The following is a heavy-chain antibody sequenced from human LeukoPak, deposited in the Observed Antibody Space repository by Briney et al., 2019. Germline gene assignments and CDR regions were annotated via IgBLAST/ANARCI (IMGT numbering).Heavy chain of an antibody. CDR2: MNPNGGST. D-gene: IGHD6-6*01. CDR3: ARAQSSSSSWFDP. Sequence: ASVKVSFKSSGYTFTICYMHCVRQSPRQRLEWMGIMNPNGGSTSYAQKFQCRVTMTRDMSTSTVYMELSSLRSEDTAVYSCARAQSSSSSWFDPWGQGTLVTVSS. V-gene: IGHV1-46*01. CDR1: GYTFTICY. J-gene: IGHJ5*02.